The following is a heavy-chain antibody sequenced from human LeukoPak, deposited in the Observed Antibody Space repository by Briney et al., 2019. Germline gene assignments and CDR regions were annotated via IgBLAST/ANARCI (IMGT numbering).Heavy chain of an antibody. D-gene: IGHD3-10*01. CDR3: ARGTPQWFGESLFDY. J-gene: IGHJ4*02. Sequence: SETLSLTCAVYGGSFSGYYWSWIRQPPGKGLEWIGEINHSGSTNYNPSLKSRVTISVDTSKNQFSLKLSSVTAADTAVYYCARGTPQWFGESLFDYWGQGTLVTVSS. CDR1: GGSFSGYY. CDR2: INHSGST. V-gene: IGHV4-34*01.